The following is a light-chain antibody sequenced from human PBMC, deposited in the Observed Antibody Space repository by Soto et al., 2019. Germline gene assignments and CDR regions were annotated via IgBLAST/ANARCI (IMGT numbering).Light chain of an antibody. J-gene: IGKJ1*01. CDR2: GAS. Sequence: EIVMTQSPATLSVSPEERATLSCRASQSVSSNLAWYQQKPGQAPRLLIYGASSRATGIPVRFSGSGSGTDFTLTISRLEPEDFAVYYCQRYGTSTTFGQGTKVDIK. CDR3: QRYGTSTT. CDR1: QSVSSN. V-gene: IGKV3-20*01.